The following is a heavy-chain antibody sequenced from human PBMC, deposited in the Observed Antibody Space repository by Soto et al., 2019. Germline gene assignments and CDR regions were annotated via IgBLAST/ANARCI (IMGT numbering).Heavy chain of an antibody. CDR1: GFTFSSYS. J-gene: IGHJ4*02. CDR3: ARELEVYYYDSSGYYYIFYFDY. CDR2: ISSSSSYI. Sequence: PGGSLRLSCAASGFTFSSYSMNWVRQAPGKGLEWVSSISSSSSYIYYADSVKGRFTISRDNAKNSLYLQMNSLRAEDTAVYYCARELEVYYYDSSGYYYIFYFDYWGQGT. V-gene: IGHV3-21*01. D-gene: IGHD3-22*01.